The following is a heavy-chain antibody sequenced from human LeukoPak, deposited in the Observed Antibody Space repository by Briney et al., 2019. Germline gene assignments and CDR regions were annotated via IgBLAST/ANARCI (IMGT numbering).Heavy chain of an antibody. CDR2: INHSGST. D-gene: IGHD6-6*01. Sequence: SETLSLTCAVYGGSFCGYYWSWIRQPPGKGLEWIGEINHSGSTNYNPSLKSRVTISVDTSKNQFSLKLSSVTAADTAVYYCARRGYLGARAARPPYFDYWGQGTLVTVSS. CDR1: GGSFCGYY. CDR3: ARRGYLGARAARPPYFDY. V-gene: IGHV4-34*01. J-gene: IGHJ4*02.